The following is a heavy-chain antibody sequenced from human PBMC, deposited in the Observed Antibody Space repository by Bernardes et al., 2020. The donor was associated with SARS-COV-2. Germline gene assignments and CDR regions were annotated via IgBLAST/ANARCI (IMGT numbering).Heavy chain of an antibody. V-gene: IGHV1-18*01. D-gene: IGHD2-8*02. Sequence: ASVKVSCKASGYTFTSYGISWVRQAPGQGLEWMGWINAYNGNTSYAQKLQGRVTMTTDTATSTAYMEMRSLRSDDTAVYYCARHMRSCTGSTGYHRMFFDSWVQGTLVTVSS. CDR3: ARHMRSCTGSTGYHRMFFDS. CDR2: INAYNGNT. CDR1: GYTFTSYG. J-gene: IGHJ4*02.